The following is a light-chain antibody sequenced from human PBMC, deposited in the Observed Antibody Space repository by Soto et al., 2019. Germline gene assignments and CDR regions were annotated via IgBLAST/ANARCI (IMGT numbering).Light chain of an antibody. Sequence: DIQMTQSPSTLSASVGDRVTITCRASQSISSWLAWYQQKPGKAPKLLIYKASSLQSGVPSRFSGSGSGTEVTLTFSSLQPDDFATYYFQQYNTFAYTFGQGTKLEI. J-gene: IGKJ2*01. CDR2: KAS. CDR1: QSISSW. V-gene: IGKV1-5*03. CDR3: QQYNTFAYT.